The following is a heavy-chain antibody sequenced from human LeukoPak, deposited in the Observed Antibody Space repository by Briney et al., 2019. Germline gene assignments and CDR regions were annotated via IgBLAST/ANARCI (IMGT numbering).Heavy chain of an antibody. CDR1: GFTVSSNY. J-gene: IGHJ4*02. D-gene: IGHD6-19*01. V-gene: IGHV3-53*01. CDR3: ARTNSYSGWYGYYFDH. Sequence: GGSLRLSCAASGFTVSSNYMSWVRQAPGKGLEWVSVIYSGGSTYYADSVKGRFTISRGSSKNTLYLQMNSLRAEDTAVYYCARTNSYSGWYGYYFDHWGQGTLVTVSS. CDR2: IYSGGST.